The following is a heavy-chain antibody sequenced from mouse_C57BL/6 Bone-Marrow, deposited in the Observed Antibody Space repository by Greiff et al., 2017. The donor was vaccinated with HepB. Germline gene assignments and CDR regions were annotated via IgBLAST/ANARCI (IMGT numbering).Heavy chain of an antibody. J-gene: IGHJ1*03. CDR1: GFSLTSYG. Sequence: QVQLKESGPGLVQPSQSLSITCTVSGFSLTSYGVHWVRQSPGKGLEWLGVIWSGGSTDYNAAFISRLSISKDNSKSQVFFKMNSLQADDTAIYYCAGHLLLRYGWYFDVWGTGTTVTVSS. CDR3: AGHLLLRYGWYFDV. CDR2: IWSGGST. D-gene: IGHD1-1*01. V-gene: IGHV2-2*01.